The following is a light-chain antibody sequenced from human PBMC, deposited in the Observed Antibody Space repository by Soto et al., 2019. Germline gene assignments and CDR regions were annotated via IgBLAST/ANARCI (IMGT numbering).Light chain of an antibody. CDR3: QQLNSYPRT. J-gene: IGKJ1*01. Sequence: HLTHSPSSLSAPLGARFTITCRPSQAIGVNLAWYQQKPGKAPKLLIYAASTLQSGVPSRFSGSGSGTDFTLTISSLQPEDFATYYCQQLNSYPRTFGQGTKVEIK. V-gene: IGKV1-9*01. CDR2: AAS. CDR1: QAIGVN.